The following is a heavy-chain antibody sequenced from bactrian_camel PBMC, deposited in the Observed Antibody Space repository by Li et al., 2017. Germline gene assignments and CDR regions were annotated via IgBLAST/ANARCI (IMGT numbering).Heavy chain of an antibody. D-gene: IGHD1*01. CDR2: IPRNGLP. Sequence: VQLVESGGGSVQVGGSLRLSCAISGYTYSRACMGWYRQGPGQEREEIVRIPRNGLPRYGSSTQGRFTVSKDNAGKSLYLQMNSVQPSDAAMYYCVADWRDNCASYPDMVSWRYRGLGTQVTVS. CDR1: GYTYSRAC. V-gene: IGHV3S53*01. J-gene: IGHJ4*01. CDR3: VADWRDNCASYPDMVSWRY.